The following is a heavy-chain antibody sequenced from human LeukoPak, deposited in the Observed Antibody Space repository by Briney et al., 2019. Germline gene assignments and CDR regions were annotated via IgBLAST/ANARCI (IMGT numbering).Heavy chain of an antibody. CDR2: INSDGSST. Sequence: PGGSLRLSCAGSGFTFSNYWMHWVRHAPGKGLVWVSRINSDGSSTTYADSVKGRFTISRDNAENTLYLQMHSLRAEDTAVYYCARSAPAGFSYYYYYMDVWGKGTTVTISS. CDR1: GFTFSNYW. CDR3: ARSAPAGFSYYYYYMDV. J-gene: IGHJ6*03. V-gene: IGHV3-74*01. D-gene: IGHD6-13*01.